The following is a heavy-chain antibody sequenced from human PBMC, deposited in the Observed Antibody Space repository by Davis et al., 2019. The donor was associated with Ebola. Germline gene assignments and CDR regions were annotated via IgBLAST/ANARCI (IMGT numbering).Heavy chain of an antibody. CDR2: ISSSGSTI. V-gene: IGHV3-48*03. CDR3: ARGDRDDYVWGSYRRYFDY. D-gene: IGHD3-16*02. Sequence: PGGSLRLSCAASGFTLSSYEMNWVRQAPGKGLEWISYISSSGSTIYYADSVKGRFTISRDNAKNSLYLQMNSLRAEDTAVYYCARGDRDDYVWGSYRRYFDYWGQGTLVTVSS. CDR1: GFTLSSYE. J-gene: IGHJ4*02.